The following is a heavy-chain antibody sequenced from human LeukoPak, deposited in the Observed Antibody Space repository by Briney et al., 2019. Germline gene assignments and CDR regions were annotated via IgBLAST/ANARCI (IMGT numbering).Heavy chain of an antibody. D-gene: IGHD5-18*01. J-gene: IGHJ3*01. Sequence: SETLSLTCTVSGGSIRTFYGSWIRQFPGRILEWIGFIYYSGSAYYNPSLKSRVTVSVDTSKNQFSLKVSSVTAADTAVYYCARQVVDTAMVDDAFDVWGQGTMVTVSS. CDR3: ARQVVDTAMVDDAFDV. CDR1: GGSIRTFY. CDR2: IYYSGSA. V-gene: IGHV4-59*08.